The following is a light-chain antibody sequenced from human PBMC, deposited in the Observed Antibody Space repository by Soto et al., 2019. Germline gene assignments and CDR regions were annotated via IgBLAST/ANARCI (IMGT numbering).Light chain of an antibody. CDR1: QSINRYY. CDR3: QQYSDSPLIT. CDR2: GAS. J-gene: IGKJ5*01. Sequence: EIVLTQSPGTLSLSPGERATLFCRASQSINRYYLAWYQQKPGHPPRLRMFGASTRATGMPDRFSGSGSGTDFSLTISGLEPEDFAVYYCQQYSDSPLITFGQGTRLEIK. V-gene: IGKV3-20*01.